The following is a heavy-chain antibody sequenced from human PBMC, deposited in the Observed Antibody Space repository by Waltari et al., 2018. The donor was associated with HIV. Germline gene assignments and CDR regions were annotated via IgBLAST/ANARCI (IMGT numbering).Heavy chain of an antibody. V-gene: IGHV3-74*03. CDR3: ARAADCSSSSCPRAFDI. CDR2: NNREGNRT. Sequence: EVQLVESGGGLVQPGGSLRLSCAASGFTFSSSWMHWVRQAPGKGGVGGVRNNREGNRTTYSASVKGRFTISRDNAKNTLYLQMSGLRAEDTAVYYGARAADCSSSSCPRAFDIWGQGTMVTVSS. D-gene: IGHD2-2*01. J-gene: IGHJ3*02. CDR1: GFTFSSSW.